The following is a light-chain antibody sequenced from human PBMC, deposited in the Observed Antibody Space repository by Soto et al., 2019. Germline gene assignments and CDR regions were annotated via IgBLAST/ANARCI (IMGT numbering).Light chain of an antibody. CDR3: SSYGGSNTVV. Sequence: QSVLTQPPSASGSPGQSVTISCTGSSSDVGGYNYVSWYQQHPGKAPKLMIYDVSKRPSGVPDRLSGSKSGTTASLTVSGLHAEDEADYYCSSYGGSNTVVFGGGTKLTVL. CDR1: SSDVGGYNY. CDR2: DVS. V-gene: IGLV2-8*01. J-gene: IGLJ2*01.